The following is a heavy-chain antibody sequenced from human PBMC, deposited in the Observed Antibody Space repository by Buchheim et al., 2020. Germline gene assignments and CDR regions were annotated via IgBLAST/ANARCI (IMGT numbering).Heavy chain of an antibody. V-gene: IGHV1-46*01. CDR3: ARDTLGYCSGGSCYRTNWYFDL. CDR2: INPSGGST. D-gene: IGHD2-15*01. CDR1: GYTFTSYY. Sequence: QVQLVQSGAEVKKPGASVKVSCEASGYTFTSYYMHWVRQAPGQGLEWMGIINPSGGSTSYAQKFQGRVTMTRDTSTSTVYMELSSLRSEDTAVYYCARDTLGYCSGGSCYRTNWYFDLWGRGTL. J-gene: IGHJ2*01.